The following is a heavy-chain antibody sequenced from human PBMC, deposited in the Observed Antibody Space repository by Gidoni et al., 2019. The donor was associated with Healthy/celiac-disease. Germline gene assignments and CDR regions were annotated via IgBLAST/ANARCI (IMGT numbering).Heavy chain of an antibody. Sequence: QVQLVESGGGVVQPGRSLRLSCAASGFTFRSYGMHWVRQAPGKGLEWVAVISYDGSNKYYADSVKGRFTISRDNSKNTLYLQMNSLRAEDTAVYYCAKDRLGITMVQPLGYWGQGTLVTVSS. D-gene: IGHD3-10*01. V-gene: IGHV3-30*18. CDR1: GFTFRSYG. CDR3: AKDRLGITMVQPLGY. CDR2: ISYDGSNK. J-gene: IGHJ4*02.